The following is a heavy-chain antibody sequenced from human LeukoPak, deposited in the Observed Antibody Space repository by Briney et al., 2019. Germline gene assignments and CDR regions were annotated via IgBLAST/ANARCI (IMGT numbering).Heavy chain of an antibody. V-gene: IGHV3-21*01. J-gene: IGHJ4*02. CDR2: ISSSSSYI. Sequence: GGSLRLSCAASGFTFSSYSMNWVRQAPGKGLEWVSSISSSSSYIYYADSVKGRFTISRDNAKNSLYLQMNSLRAEDTAVYYCASLYCSSTSCPDYWGQGTLVTVSP. D-gene: IGHD2-2*01. CDR3: ASLYCSSTSCPDY. CDR1: GFTFSSYS.